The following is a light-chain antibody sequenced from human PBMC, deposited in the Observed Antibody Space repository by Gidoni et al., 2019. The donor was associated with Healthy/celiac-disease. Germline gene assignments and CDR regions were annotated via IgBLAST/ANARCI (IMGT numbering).Light chain of an antibody. CDR2: DAS. CDR1: QSVSSY. J-gene: IGKJ4*02. V-gene: IGKV3-11*01. Sequence: DIVLTQTPATLSLSPGERATLSCRASQSVSSYLAWYQQKPGQAPRLLIYDASNRATGIPARFSGSGSGTDFTLTISSLEPEDFAVYYCQQRINWPPRTFGGGTKVEIK. CDR3: QQRINWPPRT.